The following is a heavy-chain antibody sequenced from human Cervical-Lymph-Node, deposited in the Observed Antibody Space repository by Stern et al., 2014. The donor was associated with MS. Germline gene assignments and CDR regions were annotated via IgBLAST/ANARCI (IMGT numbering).Heavy chain of an antibody. Sequence: VQLVESGGGLVQPGGSLRLSCAASGFTFSSSWMNWVRQAPGKGLVWVSLVNGDGSSTTYADSVKGRFTVSRDNAKNTLYLQMSSLRAEDTAVYYCTRGGSPFYWGQGALVTVSS. D-gene: IGHD1-26*01. CDR2: VNGDGSST. CDR3: TRGGSPFY. V-gene: IGHV3-74*02. CDR1: GFTFSSSW. J-gene: IGHJ4*02.